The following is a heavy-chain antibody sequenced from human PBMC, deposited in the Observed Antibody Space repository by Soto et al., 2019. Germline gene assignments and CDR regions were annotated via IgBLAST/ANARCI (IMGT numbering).Heavy chain of an antibody. CDR1: GITFSSHG. Sequence: GGSLRLSCAASGITFSSHGMNWVRQTPGKGLEWVSGIAASGGSTYYADSVKGRFTISRDNSKNTLYLQMNSLRAEDTALYYCVKRFIVVLPGVTSDTFNFDSWGQRSLVTVSS. D-gene: IGHD2-15*01. CDR2: IAASGGST. J-gene: IGHJ4*02. CDR3: VKRFIVVLPGVTSDTFNFDS. V-gene: IGHV3-23*01.